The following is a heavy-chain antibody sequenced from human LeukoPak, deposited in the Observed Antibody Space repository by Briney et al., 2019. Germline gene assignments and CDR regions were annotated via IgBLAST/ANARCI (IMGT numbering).Heavy chain of an antibody. D-gene: IGHD5-24*01. CDR3: ERHEEEDGYNPKTCDF. J-gene: IGHJ4*02. CDR2: IYYSGNT. CDR1: GGPISRSNYY. V-gene: IGHV4-39*01. Sequence: PSEPLSLTCTVSGGPISRSNYYGAWGPQPPGKGLQCIGRIYYSGNTYYIPSLKSRVTISVDTARNQFSLKLTSVTAADTAVYYCERHEEEDGYNPKTCDFWGQGTLVTVSS.